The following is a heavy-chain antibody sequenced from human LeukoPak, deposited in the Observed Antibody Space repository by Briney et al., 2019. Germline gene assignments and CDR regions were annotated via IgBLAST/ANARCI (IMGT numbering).Heavy chain of an antibody. J-gene: IGHJ4*02. CDR1: AFTFSNYG. D-gene: IGHD6-19*01. CDR2: VSYAGSTT. CDR3: AKEPIPMAGGYYFDY. Sequence: PGGSLRLSCAASAFTFSNYGMHWVRQAPGKGLEWVAVVSYAGSTTYYADSVKGRFTISRDNSKNTLYLQMNSLRAEDTAVYYCAKEPIPMAGGYYFDYWGQGTLVTVSS. V-gene: IGHV3-30*18.